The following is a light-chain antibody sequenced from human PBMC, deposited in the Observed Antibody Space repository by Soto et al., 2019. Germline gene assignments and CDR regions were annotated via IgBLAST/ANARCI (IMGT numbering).Light chain of an antibody. CDR1: QSVSSN. V-gene: IGKV3-15*01. Sequence: EIVMTQSPATLSVSPGERATLSCRASQSVSSNLAWYQQKPGQAPRLLIYGASTRATGIPARFSGSGSWTEFTLTISSPQSEDFAVYYCQQYNNWPPWTFGQGAKVEVK. CDR3: QQYNNWPPWT. CDR2: GAS. J-gene: IGKJ1*01.